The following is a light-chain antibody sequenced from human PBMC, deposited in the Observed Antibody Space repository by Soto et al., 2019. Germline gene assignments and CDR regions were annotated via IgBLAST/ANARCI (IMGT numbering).Light chain of an antibody. V-gene: IGKV3D-15*01. CDR2: DAS. Sequence: DIGMTQSPATLSVCPGERATLSCRASQSIRTDLAWYQQKSGQGPRLLIYDASTRATGIPARFSGSGSGTEFTLTISSLQSEDFAVYYCQQYNNWPPWTFGQGTKVHI. J-gene: IGKJ1*01. CDR1: QSIRTD. CDR3: QQYNNWPPWT.